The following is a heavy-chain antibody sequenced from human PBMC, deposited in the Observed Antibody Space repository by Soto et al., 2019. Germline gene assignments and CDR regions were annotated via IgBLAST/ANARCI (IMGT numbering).Heavy chain of an antibody. CDR1: CASISSSY. CDR2: IFHSGTT. Sequence: AETLSVTCTVSCASISSSYCSWIRQPPGEGLEWIGYIFHSGTTNYTPSLESRVTISVDTSKTQFSLNLSSLTTVDTAVYFCARGGNRYSSTSSGVGGFDYWGQGTLVTVSS. J-gene: IGHJ4*02. V-gene: IGHV4-59*13. CDR3: ARGGNRYSSTSSGVGGFDY. D-gene: IGHD6-6*01.